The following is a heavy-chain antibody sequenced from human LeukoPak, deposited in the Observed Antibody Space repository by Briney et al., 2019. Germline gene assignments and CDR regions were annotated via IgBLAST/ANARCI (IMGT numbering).Heavy chain of an antibody. CDR2: IIPIFGTT. J-gene: IGHJ4*02. CDR1: GGTFSSYA. D-gene: IGHD5-12*01. V-gene: IGHV1-69*06. CDR3: AAGPRYSAYDYPLIFDY. Sequence: GASVKVSCKASGGTFSSYAINWVRQAPGQGLEWMGGIIPIFGTTKYAQKFQGGVTITADKSTSTAYMELSSLRSEGTAVYYCAAGPRYSAYDYPLIFDYWGQGTLVTVSS.